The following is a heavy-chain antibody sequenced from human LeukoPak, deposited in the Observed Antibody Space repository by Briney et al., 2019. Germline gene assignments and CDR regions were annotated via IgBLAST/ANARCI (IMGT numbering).Heavy chain of an antibody. CDR2: ISSSSSYI. CDR3: ARDITLLWFGELYYYYGMDV. Sequence: ETLSLTCTVSGGSISSGSYYWSWIRQPAGKGLEWVSSISSSSSYIYYADSVKGRFTISRDNAKNSLYLQMNSLRAEDTAVYYCARDITLLWFGELYYYYGMDVWGQGTTVTVSS. CDR1: GGSISSGSYY. V-gene: IGHV3-21*01. J-gene: IGHJ6*02. D-gene: IGHD3-10*01.